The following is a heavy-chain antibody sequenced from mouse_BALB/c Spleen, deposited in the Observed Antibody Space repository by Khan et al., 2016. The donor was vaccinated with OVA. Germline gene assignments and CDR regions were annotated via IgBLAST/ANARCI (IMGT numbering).Heavy chain of an antibody. V-gene: IGHV9-3-1*01. D-gene: IGHD1-1*02. CDR1: GYTFTNYG. J-gene: IGHJ1*01. Sequence: QIQLVQSGPELKKPGETVKISCKASGYTFTNYGMNWVKQAPGKGLKWMGWINTYTGEPTYTDDFKGRFAFSLVTSASTAYLQINNLKNEDTATYFWASGGYWYFDVWGAGTTVTVSS. CDR2: INTYTGEP. CDR3: ASGGYWYFDV.